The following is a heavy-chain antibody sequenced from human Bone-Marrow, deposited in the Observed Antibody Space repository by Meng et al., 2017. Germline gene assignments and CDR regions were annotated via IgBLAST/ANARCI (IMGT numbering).Heavy chain of an antibody. CDR1: GFSLSTSGVG. V-gene: IGHV2-5*02. J-gene: IGHJ4*02. CDR3: AHTGGSSGYYWKYFDY. D-gene: IGHD3-22*01. Sequence: LHESGPSLVKPTQTLTLTCTFSGFSLSTSGVGVGWIRQPPGKALEWLALINWDDDKRYSPSLKSRLTITKDTSKNQVVLTMTNMDPVDTATYYCAHTGGSSGYYWKYFDYWGQGTLVTVSS. CDR2: INWDDDK.